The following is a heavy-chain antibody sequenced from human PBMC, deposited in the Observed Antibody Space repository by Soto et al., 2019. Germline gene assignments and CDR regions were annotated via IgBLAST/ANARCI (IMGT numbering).Heavy chain of an antibody. Sequence: QVHLQESGPGLVKPSETLSLTCTVSGASIRNYYWSWIRQPPGNGLEWIGFSYYSGSTNYNPSLNSRVTMSVDTSKNQFSLKLTSVTAADTAVYYCARDQNGSPHFDYWGQGILVTVSS. CDR1: GASIRNYY. J-gene: IGHJ4*02. V-gene: IGHV4-59*01. D-gene: IGHD1-26*01. CDR3: ARDQNGSPHFDY. CDR2: SYYSGST.